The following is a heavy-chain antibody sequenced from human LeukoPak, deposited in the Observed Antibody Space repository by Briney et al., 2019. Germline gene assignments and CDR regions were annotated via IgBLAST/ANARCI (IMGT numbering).Heavy chain of an antibody. D-gene: IGHD6-13*01. J-gene: IGHJ5*02. Sequence: SETLSLTCTVSGDSITGYYWSWIRQPAGKGLEWIGRVYISGSTNFNPSLKSRVTMSVDMSKSQFSLRLTSVTAADTAVYYCARPPGIAAAWFDPWGQGTLVTVSS. CDR2: VYISGST. V-gene: IGHV4-4*07. CDR3: ARPPGIAAAWFDP. CDR1: GDSITGYY.